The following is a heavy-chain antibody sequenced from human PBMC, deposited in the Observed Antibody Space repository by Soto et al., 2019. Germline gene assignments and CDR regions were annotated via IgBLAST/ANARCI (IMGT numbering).Heavy chain of an antibody. CDR2: FDPEDGET. V-gene: IGHV1-24*01. CDR1: GYTLTELS. D-gene: IGHD2-2*01. Sequence: ASVKVSCKVSGYTLTELSMHWVRQAPGKGLEWMGGFDPEDGETIYAQKFQGRVTMTEDTSTDTVYMELSSLRSEDTAVYYCATGRLLGYCSSTSCYAFDYWGQGTLVTVSS. CDR3: ATGRLLGYCSSTSCYAFDY. J-gene: IGHJ4*02.